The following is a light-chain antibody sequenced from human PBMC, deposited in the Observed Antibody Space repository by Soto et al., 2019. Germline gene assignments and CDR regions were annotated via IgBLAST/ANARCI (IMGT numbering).Light chain of an antibody. CDR1: SSNIGAGYD. CDR2: GNS. Sequence: QLVLTQPPSVSGAPGQRVTISCTGSSSNIGAGYDVHWYQQLPGTAPKLLIYGNSNRPSGVPDRFSGSKPGTSASLAITGLQAEDEADYYCQSYDSSLSGHVVFGGGTKLTVL. CDR3: QSYDSSLSGHVV. V-gene: IGLV1-40*01. J-gene: IGLJ2*01.